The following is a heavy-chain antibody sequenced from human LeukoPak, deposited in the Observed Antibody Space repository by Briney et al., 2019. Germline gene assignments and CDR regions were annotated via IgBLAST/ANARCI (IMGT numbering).Heavy chain of an antibody. CDR2: IYVGGST. J-gene: IGHJ4*02. CDR1: GFSVSSNY. V-gene: IGHV3-53*01. D-gene: IGHD2-2*01. CDR3: ARDSYHDY. Sequence: PGGSLRLSCAASGFSVSSNYMSWVRQAPGKGLEWVSVIYVGGSTNYADSVKGRFTISRDNSKSTLYLQMNSLRAEDTAVYYCARDSYHDYWGQGTLVTVSS.